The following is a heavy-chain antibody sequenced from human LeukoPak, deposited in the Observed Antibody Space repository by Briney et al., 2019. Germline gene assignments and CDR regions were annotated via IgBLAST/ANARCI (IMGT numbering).Heavy chain of an antibody. J-gene: IGHJ4*02. CDR3: ARDIRPRVESCDY. D-gene: IGHD3-3*01. V-gene: IGHV1-2*02. CDR2: INPNSGGT. Sequence: GASVKVSCKTSGYSLTDYHVHWVRQAPGQGLEWMGWINPNSGGTNYAQKIQGRVTMTRDTSINTAYMELRGLRSDDTAVYFCARDIRPRVESCDYWGQGTLVAVSS. CDR1: GYSLTDYH.